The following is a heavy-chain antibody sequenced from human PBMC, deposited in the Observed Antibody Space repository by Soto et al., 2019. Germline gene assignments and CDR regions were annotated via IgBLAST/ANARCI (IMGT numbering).Heavy chain of an antibody. D-gene: IGHD3-22*01. CDR2: IIPIFGTA. CDR1: GGTFSSYA. J-gene: IGHJ5*02. Sequence: QVQLVQSGAEVKKPGSSVKVSCKASGGTFSSYAISWVRQAPGQGLEWMGGIIPIFGTANYAQKFQGRVTSTADESKSTASRELSSLRSEDTAVYYCARPPRYYYDSSGQSAWFDPWGQGTLVTVSS. CDR3: ARPPRYYYDSSGQSAWFDP. V-gene: IGHV1-69*12.